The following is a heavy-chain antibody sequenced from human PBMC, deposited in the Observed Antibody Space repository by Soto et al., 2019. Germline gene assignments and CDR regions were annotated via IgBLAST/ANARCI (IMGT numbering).Heavy chain of an antibody. CDR3: ATFMITFGGVIVENYFDY. D-gene: IGHD3-16*02. V-gene: IGHV1-24*01. Sequence: QVQLVQSGAEVKKPGASVKVSCKVSGYTLTELSMHWVRQAPGKELEWMGGFDPEDGETIYAQKFQGRVTMTEDTSTDTAYMELSSLRSEDTAVYYCATFMITFGGVIVENYFDYWGQGTLVTVSS. CDR2: FDPEDGET. CDR1: GYTLTELS. J-gene: IGHJ4*02.